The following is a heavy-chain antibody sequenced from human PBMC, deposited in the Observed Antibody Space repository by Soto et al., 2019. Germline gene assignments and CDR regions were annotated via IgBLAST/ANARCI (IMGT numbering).Heavy chain of an antibody. Sequence: SETLSLTCAVYGGSFSGYYWSWIRQPPGKGLEWIGEINHSGSTNYNPSLKSRVTISVDTSKNQFSLKLSSVTAADTAVYYCARGPPIVATRDNWFDPWGQGTLVTVSS. CDR2: INHSGST. V-gene: IGHV4-34*01. CDR1: GGSFSGYY. D-gene: IGHD5-12*01. CDR3: ARGPPIVATRDNWFDP. J-gene: IGHJ5*02.